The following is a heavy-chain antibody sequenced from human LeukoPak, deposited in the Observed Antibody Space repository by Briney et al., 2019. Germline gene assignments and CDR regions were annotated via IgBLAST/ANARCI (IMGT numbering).Heavy chain of an antibody. D-gene: IGHD6-13*01. Sequence: SVKVSCKASGGTFSSYAISWVRQAPGQGLEWMGGIIPIFDTANYAQKFQGRVTITTDESTSTAYMELSSLRSEDTAVYYCARQGSYSSSWQTFDYWGQGTLVTVSS. V-gene: IGHV1-69*05. CDR1: GGTFSSYA. J-gene: IGHJ4*02. CDR3: ARQGSYSSSWQTFDY. CDR2: IIPIFDTA.